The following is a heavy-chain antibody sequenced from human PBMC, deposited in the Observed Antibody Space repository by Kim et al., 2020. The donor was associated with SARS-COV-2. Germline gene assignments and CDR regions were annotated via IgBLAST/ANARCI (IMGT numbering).Heavy chain of an antibody. CDR3: ARDRDIVATTDAFDI. Sequence: DAVKGRFTISGDNAKNSRYLQMSSLRAEDTAVYYCARDRDIVATTDAFDIWGQGTMVTVSS. V-gene: IGHV3-11*06. J-gene: IGHJ3*02. D-gene: IGHD5-12*01.